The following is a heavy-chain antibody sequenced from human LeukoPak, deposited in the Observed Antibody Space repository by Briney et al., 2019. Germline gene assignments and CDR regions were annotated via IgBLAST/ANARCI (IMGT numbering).Heavy chain of an antibody. CDR2: ISAYNGNT. J-gene: IGHJ6*02. D-gene: IGHD3-10*01. CDR1: GYTFTSYG. V-gene: IGHV1-18*01. CDR3: ARAGPMVRGYYYYGMDV. Sequence: GASVKVSCKASGYTFTSYGISWVRQAPGQGLEWMGWISAYNGNTNYAQKLQGRVTMTTDTSTSTAYMELRSLRSDDTAVYYCARAGPMVRGYYYYGMDVWGQGTTVTVSS.